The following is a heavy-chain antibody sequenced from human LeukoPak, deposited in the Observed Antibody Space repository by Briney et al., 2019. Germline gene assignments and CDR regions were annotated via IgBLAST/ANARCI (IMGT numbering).Heavy chain of an antibody. Sequence: SETLSLTCTVSGYSISSGYYWGWIRPPPGKGLEWIGSIYHSGSTYYNPSLKSRVTISVDTSKNQFSLKLSSVTAADTAVYYCASGVAAAGTLGVGWFDPWGQGTLVTVSS. V-gene: IGHV4-38-2*02. D-gene: IGHD6-13*01. CDR1: GYSISSGYY. J-gene: IGHJ5*02. CDR2: IYHSGST. CDR3: ASGVAAAGTLGVGWFDP.